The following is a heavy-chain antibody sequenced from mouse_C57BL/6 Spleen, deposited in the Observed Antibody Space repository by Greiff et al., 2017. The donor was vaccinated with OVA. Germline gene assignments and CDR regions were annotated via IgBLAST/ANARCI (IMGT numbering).Heavy chain of an antibody. CDR2: IDPEDGET. D-gene: IGHD1-1*01. V-gene: IGHV14-2*01. J-gene: IGHJ1*03. CDR1: GFNIKDYY. CDR3: ARSYGSRLWYFDV. Sequence: EVQLQQSGAELVKPGASVKLSCTASGFNIKDYYMHWVKQRTEQGLEWIGRIDPEDGETKYAPKFPGKATITADTSSNTAYLQLSSLTSEYTAVYYCARSYGSRLWYFDVWGTGTTVTVSS.